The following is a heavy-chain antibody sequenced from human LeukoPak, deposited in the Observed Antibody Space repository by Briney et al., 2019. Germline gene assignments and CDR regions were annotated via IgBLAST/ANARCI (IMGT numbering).Heavy chain of an antibody. J-gene: IGHJ4*02. D-gene: IGHD3-10*01. V-gene: IGHV3-30*18. Sequence: GGSLRLSCAASGFTFSSYGMHWVRQAPGKGLEWVAILSSDGSKKHYADSVKGRFSISRDNSKNTLYLQMNSLRDEDTAVYYCAKAVDTMGYHLDYWGQGTLVTVSS. CDR3: AKAVDTMGYHLDY. CDR1: GFTFSSYG. CDR2: LSSDGSKK.